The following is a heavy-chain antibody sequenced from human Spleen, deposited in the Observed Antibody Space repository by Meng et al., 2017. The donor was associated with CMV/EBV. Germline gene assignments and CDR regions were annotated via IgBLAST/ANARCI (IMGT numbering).Heavy chain of an antibody. CDR2: IITMFGTG. V-gene: IGHV1-69*06. D-gene: IGHD1-7*01. CDR3: ARGKTGTRGAQRFVFGLTRDVHYFYYGMDV. J-gene: IGHJ6*02. Sequence: SVKVSCKASGGSFISYTITWVRQAPGQGLEWVGGIITMFGTGYYAQKFQGRVTIIADKSTSTAYMELSSLRSDDTAVYYCARGKTGTRGAQRFVFGLTRDVHYFYYGMDVWGQGSSVTVSS. CDR1: GGSFISYT.